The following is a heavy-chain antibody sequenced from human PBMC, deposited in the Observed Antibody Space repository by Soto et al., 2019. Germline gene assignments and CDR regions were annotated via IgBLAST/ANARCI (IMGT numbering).Heavy chain of an antibody. J-gene: IGHJ4*02. Sequence: ASVKVSFKTSGYMFTGDYMHWVRQAPGQGLEYMGWINPNSGATNYAQKFQGRVTMTWDTSISTAYVELSRLRSDDTAVYYCAPNYPDSSAYSVHWGQATPDNVCS. CDR1: GYMFTGDY. V-gene: IGHV1-2*02. D-gene: IGHD3-22*01. CDR3: APNYPDSSAYSVH. CDR2: INPNSGAT.